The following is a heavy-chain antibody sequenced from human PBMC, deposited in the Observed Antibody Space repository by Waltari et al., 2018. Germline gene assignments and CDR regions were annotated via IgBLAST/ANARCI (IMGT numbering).Heavy chain of an antibody. D-gene: IGHD2-21*01. CDR3: AREYCGGECRLFDF. CDR1: RNVITEHF. V-gene: IGHV1-2*02. CDR2: VNPRGGAT. Sequence: VQSGAEVMKPGASVKVSCKVSRNVITEHFLHWLRQVPGQGLEWMGWVNPRGGATNFAQRYRGRISVTWDTSLSTSYLDLSGLRSDDTAIYYCAREYCGGECRLFDFWGQGTLVTVSS. J-gene: IGHJ4*02.